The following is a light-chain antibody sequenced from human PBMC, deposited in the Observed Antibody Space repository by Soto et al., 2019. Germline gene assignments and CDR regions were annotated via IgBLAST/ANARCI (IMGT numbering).Light chain of an antibody. CDR3: QQRYSSPRT. V-gene: IGKV1-39*01. J-gene: IGKJ2*01. CDR1: QSISTF. CDR2: GAS. Sequence: DVQMTQSPPSLSASGGDRVTITCRASQSISTFLNWYQQKPGKAPKVVIYGASSLQSGVPSRFSGSGSGTDFTLTISSLQPEDFAIYYCQQRYSSPRTFGQGTKLEIK.